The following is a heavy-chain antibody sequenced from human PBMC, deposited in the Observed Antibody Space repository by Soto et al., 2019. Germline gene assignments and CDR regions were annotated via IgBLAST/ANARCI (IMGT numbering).Heavy chain of an antibody. V-gene: IGHV4-34*01. D-gene: IGHD3-10*01. CDR2: VNHGGTS. CDR3: AISSFLRTGDLFHGRDG. CDR1: GGSFRGYY. J-gene: IGHJ6*02. Sequence: QVQLQQWGAGLLKPSETLSLTCAVHGGSFRGYYWDWIRQPPGKGLEWIGEVNHGGTSNYNPFLKIRAIIPVGTFINHLSLKLSYVTGDDTSLHFCAISSFLRTGDLFHGRDGGGQRTTVSVSS.